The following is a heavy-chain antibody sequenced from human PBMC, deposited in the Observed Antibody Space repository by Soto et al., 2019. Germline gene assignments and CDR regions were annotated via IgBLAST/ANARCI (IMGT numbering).Heavy chain of an antibody. CDR3: AREGLVLVPTTVNSDYYYSAMDV. V-gene: IGHV1-18*01. J-gene: IGHJ6*02. Sequence: ASVKVSCKASGYTFTSYGISWVRQAPGQGLEWMGWISAYNGNTNYAQKLQGRVTMTTDTSTSTAYMELSSLRSDDTAVYYCAREGLVLVPTTVNSDYYYSAMDVWGQGTTVTVSS. CDR1: GYTFTSYG. CDR2: ISAYNGNT. D-gene: IGHD2-2*01.